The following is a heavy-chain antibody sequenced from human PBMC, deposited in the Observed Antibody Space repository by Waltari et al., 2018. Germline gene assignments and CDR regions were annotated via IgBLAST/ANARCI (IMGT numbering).Heavy chain of an antibody. D-gene: IGHD3-22*01. CDR1: GYTFTDYY. Sequence: QVQLVQSGAEVKKPGASVKVSCKASGYTFTDYYMQWVRQDAGKGLEWVGWINPNSGGTNYAQKFQGRVTMTRDTSISTAYMELSRLRSDDTAVYYCARGSTYYYDSSGYDGDYWGQGTLVTVSS. V-gene: IGHV1-2*02. CDR2: INPNSGGT. CDR3: ARGSTYYYDSSGYDGDY. J-gene: IGHJ4*02.